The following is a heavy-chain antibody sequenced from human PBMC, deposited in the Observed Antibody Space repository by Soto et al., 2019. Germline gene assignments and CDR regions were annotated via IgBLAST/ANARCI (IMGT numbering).Heavy chain of an antibody. CDR1: GYTFTTHG. CDR3: AXDLGYCRSGTCYREWFDP. Sequence: QVQLVQSGAEVKKPGASVKVSCKASGYTFTTHGISWVRQVPGQGLEWMGWVRGDNGHTNYAQSLQGRVTMTTDTSTNTAXMELXXLXSDDTAVYYCAXDLGYCRSGTCYREWFDPWGQGTLVTVSS. D-gene: IGHD2-15*01. CDR2: VRGDNGHT. J-gene: IGHJ5*02. V-gene: IGHV1-18*01.